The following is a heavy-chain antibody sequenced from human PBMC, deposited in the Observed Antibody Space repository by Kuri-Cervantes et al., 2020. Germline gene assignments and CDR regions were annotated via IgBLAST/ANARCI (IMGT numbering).Heavy chain of an antibody. V-gene: IGHV3-30*18. CDR3: AKQQVVTAIPVYYYGMDV. Sequence: GGSLRLSCAASGFTFSSYGMHWVRQAPGKGLEWVAVISYDGSNKYYADSVKGRFTISRDNSKNTLYLQMNSLRAEDTAVYYCAKQQVVTAIPVYYYGMDVWGQGTTVTVSS. D-gene: IGHD2-21*02. CDR1: GFTFSSYG. CDR2: ISYDGSNK. J-gene: IGHJ6*02.